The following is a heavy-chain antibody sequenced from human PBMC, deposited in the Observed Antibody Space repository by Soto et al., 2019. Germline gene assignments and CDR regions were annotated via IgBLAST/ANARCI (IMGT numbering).Heavy chain of an antibody. CDR1: GYRFADYW. J-gene: IGHJ5*02. CDR2: TYPGGSDT. D-gene: IGHD1-26*01. CDR3: ARRQEGAWPFPYTWLDP. Sequence: PGESLKISCKGSGYRFADYWIAWVRQMPGKGLDWMGSTYPGGSDTRYSPSFQGQVTISADKSIGTAYLQWNSLQASDTAMYYCARRQEGAWPFPYTWLDPWGQGTLVTVSS. V-gene: IGHV5-51*01.